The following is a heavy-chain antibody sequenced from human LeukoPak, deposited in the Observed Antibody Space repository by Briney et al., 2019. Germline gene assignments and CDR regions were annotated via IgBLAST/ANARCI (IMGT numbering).Heavy chain of an antibody. Sequence: PGGSLRLSCAASGFTFSNAWMSWVRQAPGKGLEWVGRIKSKTDGGTTDYAAPVKGRFTISRDDSKNTLYLQMNSLKTEDTAVYYCTTDPGYCSGGGCYVEYWGQGTLVTVSS. J-gene: IGHJ4*02. CDR2: IKSKTDGGTT. CDR3: TTDPGYCSGGGCYVEY. CDR1: GFTFSNAW. D-gene: IGHD2-15*01. V-gene: IGHV3-15*01.